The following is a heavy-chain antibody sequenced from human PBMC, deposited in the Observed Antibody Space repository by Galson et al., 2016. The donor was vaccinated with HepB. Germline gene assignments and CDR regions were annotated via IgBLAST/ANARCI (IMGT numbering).Heavy chain of an antibody. CDR1: GYTLSELS. CDR3: ARGGPGVYDYPDY. V-gene: IGHV1-2*05. D-gene: IGHD3-16*01. Sequence: SVKVSCKVSGYTLSELSMHWVRQAPGQGLEWMGRINPNNGDTNYAQKFQGRVSMTRDTSIRTAYMELSRLRFDDTVVYYCARGGPGVYDYPDYWGQGTLVTVSS. J-gene: IGHJ4*02. CDR2: INPNNGDT.